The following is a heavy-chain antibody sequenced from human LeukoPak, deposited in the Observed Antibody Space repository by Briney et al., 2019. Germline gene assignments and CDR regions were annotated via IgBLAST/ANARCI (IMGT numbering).Heavy chain of an antibody. J-gene: IGHJ5*02. CDR3: AREGDITIFGVAPAHAINWFDP. D-gene: IGHD3-3*01. CDR1: GYTFTGYY. Sequence: ASVKVSCKASGYTFTGYYMHWVRQAPGQGLEWMGWINPNSGGTNYAQKFQGWVTMTRDTSISTAYMELSRLRSEDTAVYYCAREGDITIFGVAPAHAINWFDPWGQGTLVTVSS. V-gene: IGHV1-2*04. CDR2: INPNSGGT.